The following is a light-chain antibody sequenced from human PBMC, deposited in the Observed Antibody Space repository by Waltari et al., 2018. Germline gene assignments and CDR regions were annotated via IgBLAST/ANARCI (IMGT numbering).Light chain of an antibody. J-gene: IGLJ3*02. CDR3: SSFTNSNTWL. V-gene: IGLV2-14*01. CDR2: EVS. CDR1: TSDVGGYDY. Sequence: QSALTQPASVSGSPGQSITISCTGTTSDVGGYDYVSWYQQHPGKAPKLMIYEVSNRPSGVSNRFAGSKSGNTASLTISGLQAEDEADYYCSSFTNSNTWLFGGGTKLTVL.